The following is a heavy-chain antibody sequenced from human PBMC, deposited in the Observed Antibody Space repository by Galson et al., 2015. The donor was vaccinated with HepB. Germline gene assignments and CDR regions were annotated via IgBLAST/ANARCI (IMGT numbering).Heavy chain of an antibody. Sequence: SLRLSCAASGFTFSSYSMNWVRQAPGKGLEWVSYISSSSSTIYYADSVKGRFTISRDNAKNSLYLQMNSLRDEDTAVYYCARDHPHSYYYDSSGYFDPFDYWGQGTLVTVSS. CDR3: ARDHPHSYYYDSSGYFDPFDY. J-gene: IGHJ4*02. D-gene: IGHD3-22*01. CDR2: ISSSSSTI. CDR1: GFTFSSYS. V-gene: IGHV3-48*02.